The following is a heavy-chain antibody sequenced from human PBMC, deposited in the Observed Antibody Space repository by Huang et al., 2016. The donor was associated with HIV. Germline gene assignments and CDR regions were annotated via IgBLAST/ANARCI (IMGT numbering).Heavy chain of an antibody. CDR2: FDPEYGEK. V-gene: IGHV1-24*01. D-gene: IGHD2-15*01. CDR3: ATSTPDVGAGVLRSAFDI. Sequence: QVQLVESGAELKKPGASVRVSCKVSGYTFSELSLHWVRQGHEKGLEWRGGFDPEYGEKIYAQRWQGRVTMTEDTSTDTAYMELSSLRPEDTAVYYCATSTPDVGAGVLRSAFDIWGQGTMVTVSS. J-gene: IGHJ3*02. CDR1: GYTFSELS.